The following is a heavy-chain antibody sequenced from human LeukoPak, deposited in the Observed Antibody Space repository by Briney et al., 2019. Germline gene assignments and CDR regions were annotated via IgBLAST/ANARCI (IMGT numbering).Heavy chain of an antibody. CDR1: RFPFSSYS. Sequence: GESLRLSCAASRFPFSSYSMNWVRQAPGKGREWSSYICSYSSTIYYADSVKGRFTISRDNAKNSLYLQMNSLRDEDTAVYYCARDTLLYGNSPYAFDIWGQGTMVTVSS. J-gene: IGHJ3*02. CDR3: ARDTLLYGNSPYAFDI. V-gene: IGHV3-48*02. CDR2: ICSYSSTI. D-gene: IGHD4-23*01.